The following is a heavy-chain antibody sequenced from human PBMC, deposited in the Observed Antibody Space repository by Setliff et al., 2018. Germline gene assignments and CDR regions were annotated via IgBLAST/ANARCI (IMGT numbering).Heavy chain of an antibody. CDR1: GDSIRSYY. CDR2: NYSSGST. Sequence: PSETLSLTCTVSGDSIRSYYWGWIRQPAGKGLEWIGRNYSSGSTNFNPSLKSPVTMSMDTSKNQFSLKLSSVTAADTAIYYCARGKLRLGQLSLFYGFDIWGRGTMVTVS. J-gene: IGHJ3*02. D-gene: IGHD3-16*02. CDR3: ARGKLRLGQLSLFYGFDI. V-gene: IGHV4-4*07.